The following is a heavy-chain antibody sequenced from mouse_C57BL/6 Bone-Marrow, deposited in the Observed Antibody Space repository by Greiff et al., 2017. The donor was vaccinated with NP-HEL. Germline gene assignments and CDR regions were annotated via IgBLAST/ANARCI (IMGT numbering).Heavy chain of an antibody. J-gene: IGHJ1*03. V-gene: IGHV14-2*01. D-gene: IGHD1-1*01. Sequence: VHVKQSGAELVKPGASVKLSCTASGFNIKDYYMHWVKQRTEQGLEWIGRIDPEDGETKYAPKFQGKATITADTSSNTAYLQLSSLTSEDTAVYYCAKKTVVSLYWYFDVWGTGTTVTVSS. CDR2: IDPEDGET. CDR1: GFNIKDYY. CDR3: AKKTVVSLYWYFDV.